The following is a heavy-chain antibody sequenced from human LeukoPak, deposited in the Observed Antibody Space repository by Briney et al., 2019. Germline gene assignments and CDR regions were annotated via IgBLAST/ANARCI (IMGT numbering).Heavy chain of an antibody. V-gene: IGHV4-4*07. CDR2: IYTSGST. J-gene: IGHJ6*02. Sequence: SETLSLTCTVSGSSISSYYWSWIRQPAGKGLEWIGRIYTSGSTNYNPSLKSRVTMSVDTSKNQFSLKLSSVTAADTAVYYCAGGVAVAGTSYYYYGMDVWGQGTTVTVSS. D-gene: IGHD6-19*01. CDR3: AGGVAVAGTSYYYYGMDV. CDR1: GSSISSYY.